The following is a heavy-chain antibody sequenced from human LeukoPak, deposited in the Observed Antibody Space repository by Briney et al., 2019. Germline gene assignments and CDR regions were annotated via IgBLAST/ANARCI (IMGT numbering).Heavy chain of an antibody. D-gene: IGHD2-2*01. Sequence: GESLKISCKGSGYSFASYWIGWVRQMPGKGLEWMGIIYPGDSDTRYSPSFQGQVTMSADKSISTAYLQWSSLKASDTAVYYCARSNFIVVPAAQFDYWGQGTLVTVSS. CDR2: IYPGDSDT. CDR1: GYSFASYW. J-gene: IGHJ4*02. CDR3: ARSNFIVVPAAQFDY. V-gene: IGHV5-51*01.